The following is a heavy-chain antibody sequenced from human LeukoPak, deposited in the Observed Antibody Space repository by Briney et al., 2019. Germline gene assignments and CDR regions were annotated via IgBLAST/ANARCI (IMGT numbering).Heavy chain of an antibody. D-gene: IGHD4-17*01. J-gene: IGHJ4*02. CDR1: GFSFISYG. CDR3: AKRPSDYGDYVTYFDY. V-gene: IGHV3-30*18. CDR2: ISDDGRNK. Sequence: GGSLRLSCAASGFSFISYGMPWVRQAPGKGLEWVGVISDDGRNKKYADSVKGRFTISRDNSKDNLYLQMNSLRDEDTAVYYCAKRPSDYGDYVTYFDYRGEGSLLTVPS.